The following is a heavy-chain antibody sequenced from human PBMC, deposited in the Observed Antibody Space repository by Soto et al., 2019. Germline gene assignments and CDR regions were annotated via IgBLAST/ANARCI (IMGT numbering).Heavy chain of an antibody. CDR3: ARESGENWTYEAY. CDR1: GAAITSFS. Sequence: PSETLSLTCTVSGAAITSFSWSWSRQSAGKRLEWIGRISTTGNTHYNPSLESRVSLSLDTSMNQFSLTVTSVTAAATAVYYCARESGENWTYEAYWGQGTLVTVSS. D-gene: IGHD1-7*01. CDR2: ISTTGNT. V-gene: IGHV4-4*07. J-gene: IGHJ4*02.